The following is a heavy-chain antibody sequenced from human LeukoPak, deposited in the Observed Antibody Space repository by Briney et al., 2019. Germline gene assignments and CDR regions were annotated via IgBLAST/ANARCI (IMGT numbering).Heavy chain of an antibody. J-gene: IGHJ6*03. D-gene: IGHD1-26*01. Sequence: PGGSLRLSCAASGFTFSSYSMNWVRQAPGKGLEWVSSISSSSSYIYYADSVKGRFTISRDNAKNSLYLQMNSLRAEDTAVYYCARAGGSYRDYYYYYMDVRGKGTTVTVSS. CDR2: ISSSSSYI. V-gene: IGHV3-21*01. CDR3: ARAGGSYRDYYYYYMDV. CDR1: GFTFSSYS.